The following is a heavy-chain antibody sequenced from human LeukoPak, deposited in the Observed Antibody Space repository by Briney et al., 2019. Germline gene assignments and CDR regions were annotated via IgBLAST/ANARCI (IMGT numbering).Heavy chain of an antibody. Sequence: GGSLRLSCAASGFTFSSYSMNWVRQAPGKGLEWVSSISSSSSYIYYADSVKGRFTISRDNAKNSLYLQTNSLRAEDTAVYYCYYDFWSGYLRFPFDYWGQGTLVTVSS. CDR1: GFTFSSYS. CDR2: ISSSSSYI. CDR3: YYDFWSGYLRFPFDY. J-gene: IGHJ4*02. V-gene: IGHV3-21*01. D-gene: IGHD3-3*01.